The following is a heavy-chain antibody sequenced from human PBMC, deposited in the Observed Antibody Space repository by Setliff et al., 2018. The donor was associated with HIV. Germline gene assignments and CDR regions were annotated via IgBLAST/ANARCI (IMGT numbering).Heavy chain of an antibody. CDR3: ATDTAMLQEGAEF. CDR2: SYYSGST. D-gene: IGHD5-18*01. V-gene: IGHV4-59*05. J-gene: IGHJ4*02. CDR1: DDSIRSSH. Sequence: PSETLSLTCSVSDDSIRSSHWNWVRLPPGKGLEWIGSSYYSGSTYYNPSLKSRVTISVDTSKNQFSLKLSSVTAADTAIYYCATDTAMLQEGAEFWGQGTLVTVSS.